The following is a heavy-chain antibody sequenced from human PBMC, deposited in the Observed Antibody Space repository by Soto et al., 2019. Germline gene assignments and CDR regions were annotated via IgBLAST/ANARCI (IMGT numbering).Heavy chain of an antibody. V-gene: IGHV4-4*07. CDR2: IFSSGIT. D-gene: IGHD5-12*01. CDR3: AREGSYSAYNFAHGIQLWSFDF. CDR1: GGSTNTFY. Sequence: SETLSLTCTVSGGSTNTFYWSWVRQPAGKGLEWIGRIFSSGITSFDPSLESRVAMSVDTSKNHFSLNLSSVTAADMAVYYCAREGSYSAYNFAHGIQLWSFDFWGQGALVTVSS. J-gene: IGHJ4*02.